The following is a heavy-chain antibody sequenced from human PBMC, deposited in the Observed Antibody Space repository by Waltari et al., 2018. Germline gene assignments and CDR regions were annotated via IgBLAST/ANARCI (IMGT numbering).Heavy chain of an antibody. D-gene: IGHD4-17*01. V-gene: IGHV4-59*01. J-gene: IGHJ4*02. CDR2: YSGN. Sequence: QVQLQESGPGLVKPSETLSLTCTVFGDSISSYYWSWIRQPPGKGLEWIGYSGNKYNRSLKSRVTMSLDTSKNQFSLKLSSVTAADTAVYYCARSYTVTTSPIAGYWGQGTLVTVSS. CDR1: GDSISSYY. CDR3: ARSYTVTTSPIAGY.